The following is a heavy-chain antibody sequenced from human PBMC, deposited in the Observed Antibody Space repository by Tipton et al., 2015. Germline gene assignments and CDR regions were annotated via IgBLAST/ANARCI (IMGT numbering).Heavy chain of an antibody. CDR2: ISSSSSYI. J-gene: IGHJ6*02. D-gene: IGHD2-2*01. V-gene: IGHV3-21*01. Sequence: SLRLSCAASGFTFSSYTMNWVRQAPGKGLEWVSSISSSSSYIYYADSVKGRFTISRDNAKNSLYLQLNSLRDEDTALYYCARSYSQLLAAKGFFGMAVWAQGPTVTVSS. CDR1: GFTFSSYT. CDR3: ARSYSQLLAAKGFFGMAV.